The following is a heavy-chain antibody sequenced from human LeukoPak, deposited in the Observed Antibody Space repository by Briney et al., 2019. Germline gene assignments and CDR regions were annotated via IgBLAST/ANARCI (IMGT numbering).Heavy chain of an antibody. Sequence: SQTLSLTCAISGDSVSSNSAAWNSVRQSPSRGLEWLGRTYYRSKWYNDYAVSVKSRITINPDTSKNQFSLQLNSVTPEDTAVYYCARGPKVRGVIKYYMDVWGKGTTVTVSS. D-gene: IGHD3-10*01. CDR1: GDSVSSNSAA. CDR3: ARGPKVRGVIKYYMDV. J-gene: IGHJ6*03. CDR2: TYYRSKWYN. V-gene: IGHV6-1*01.